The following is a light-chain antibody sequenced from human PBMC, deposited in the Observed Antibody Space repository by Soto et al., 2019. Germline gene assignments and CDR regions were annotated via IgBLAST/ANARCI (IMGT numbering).Light chain of an antibody. V-gene: IGKV3-15*01. Sequence: ETVMTQSPATLSVSPGERATLSCRASQSVSSNLAWYQQKPGQAPRLLIYGTSTRATGIPARFSGSGSGTECTLTISSLQSEDFAVYYCQQYNNWPITFGQGTRLEIK. CDR3: QQYNNWPIT. J-gene: IGKJ5*01. CDR2: GTS. CDR1: QSVSSN.